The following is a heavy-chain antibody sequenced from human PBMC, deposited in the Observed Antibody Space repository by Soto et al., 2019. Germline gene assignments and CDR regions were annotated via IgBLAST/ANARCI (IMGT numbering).Heavy chain of an antibody. CDR1: GFTLGDSY. D-gene: IGHD2-15*01. J-gene: IGHJ5*02. CDR3: VRGGGGGLFDP. CDR2: ISPGSRYP. V-gene: IGHV3-11*06. Sequence: NPGGSLRLSCAGSGFTLGDSYMSWIRQAPGKGLEWLSYISPGSRYPAYADSVKGRFTISRDNAKRSLYLQMMSLTAEDTAIYYCVRGGGGGLFDPWGQGTMVTVSS.